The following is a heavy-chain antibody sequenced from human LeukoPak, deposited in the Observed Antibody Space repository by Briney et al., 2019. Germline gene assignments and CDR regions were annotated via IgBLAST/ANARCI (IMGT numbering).Heavy chain of an antibody. V-gene: IGHV4-34*01. D-gene: IGHD3-9*01. CDR1: GGSFSGYY. CDR2: INHSGST. J-gene: IGHJ5*02. CDR3: ARGGYDILTGYYLQTTYNWFDP. Sequence: SETLSLTCAVYGGSFSGYYWSWIRQPPGKGLEWIGEINHSGSTNYNPSLKSRVTISVDTSKNQFSLKLSSVTAADTAVYYCARGGYDILTGYYLQTTYNWFDPWGQGTLVTVSS.